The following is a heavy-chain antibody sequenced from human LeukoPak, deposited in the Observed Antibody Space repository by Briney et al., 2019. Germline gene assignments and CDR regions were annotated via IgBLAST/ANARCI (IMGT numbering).Heavy chain of an antibody. CDR1: GDSISSYY. J-gene: IGHJ4*02. D-gene: IGHD5-18*01. CDR3: ARHGVDTAMSLQFDH. Sequence: SETLSLTCTVSGDSISSYYWSWIRQPPGKGLEWIGYINHSGNTNYNPSLKSRVTISVDTSNQFSLKPSSVTAADTAVYYCARHGVDTAMSLQFDHWGQGTLVTVSS. V-gene: IGHV4-59*08. CDR2: INHSGNT.